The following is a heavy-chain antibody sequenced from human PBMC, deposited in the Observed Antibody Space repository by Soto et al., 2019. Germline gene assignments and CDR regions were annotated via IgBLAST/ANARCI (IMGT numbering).Heavy chain of an antibody. J-gene: IGHJ4*02. Sequence: ASVNVSCKASGYTFTSYGISWVRQAPGQGLEWMGWISAYNGNTNYAQKLQGRVTMTTDTSTSTAYMELRSLRSDDTAVYYCARDLGDCSSTSCPTRFDYWGQGTLVTVSS. D-gene: IGHD2-2*01. CDR3: ARDLGDCSSTSCPTRFDY. V-gene: IGHV1-18*01. CDR2: ISAYNGNT. CDR1: GYTFTSYG.